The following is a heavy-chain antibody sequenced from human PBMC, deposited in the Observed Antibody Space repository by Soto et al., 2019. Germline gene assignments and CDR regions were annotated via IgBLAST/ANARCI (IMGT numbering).Heavy chain of an antibody. CDR2: ISGSGGST. V-gene: IGHV3-23*01. D-gene: IGHD6-19*01. Sequence: EVQLLESGGGLVXPGGSXXLSCAASEFXXXXYAMSWVRQAPGKGLEWVSTISGSGGSTYDADSVKGRFTISRDNSKNTLYLQMYSLRAEDTAVYYCAKDGSTLAVWVAGLGKFYFDYWGQGTLVTVSS. J-gene: IGHJ4*02. CDR1: EFXXXXYA. CDR3: AKDGSTLAVWVAGLGKFYFDY.